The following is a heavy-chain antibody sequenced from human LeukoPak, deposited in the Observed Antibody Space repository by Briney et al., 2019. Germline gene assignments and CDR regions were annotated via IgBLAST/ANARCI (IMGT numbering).Heavy chain of an antibody. D-gene: IGHD6-19*01. CDR1: GGSVRSYS. CDR2: IYNGGSP. V-gene: IGHV4-59*02. CDR3: ARNKGVAARHDY. J-gene: IGHJ4*02. Sequence: SETLSLTGTVSGGSVRSYSWSWIRQPPGKGLEYIGHIYNGGSPTYNPSLMGRLTMSVDTAKNQLSLHLTSVTTADTALYFCARNKGVAARHDYWGQGTLVIVSS.